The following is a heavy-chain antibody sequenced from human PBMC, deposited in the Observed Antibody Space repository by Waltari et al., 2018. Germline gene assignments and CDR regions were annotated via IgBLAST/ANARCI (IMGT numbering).Heavy chain of an antibody. CDR3: AKDTRGFDY. V-gene: IGHV3-9*01. CDR2: ISWNSGSI. CDR1: GFTFDDYA. Sequence: EVQLVESGGGLVQPGRSLRLSCAASGFTFDDYAMHWVRQAPGKGLEWVSGISWNSGSIGYADSVKGRFTISRDNAKNSLYLQMNSLRAEDTALYYCAKDTRGFDYWGQGTLVTVSS. J-gene: IGHJ4*02.